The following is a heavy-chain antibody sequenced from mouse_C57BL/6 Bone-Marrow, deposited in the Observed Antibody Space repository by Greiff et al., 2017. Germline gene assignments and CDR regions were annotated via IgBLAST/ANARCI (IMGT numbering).Heavy chain of an antibody. CDR3: ARGPAWFAY. Sequence: QVQLQQSGAELARPGASVKLSCKASGYTFTSYGISWVKQRTGQGLEWIGEIYPRSGNTYYNEKFKGKATLTADKSSSTAYMELRSLTSEDSAVYFCARGPAWFAYCGQGTLVTVSA. J-gene: IGHJ3*01. CDR1: GYTFTSYG. V-gene: IGHV1-81*01. CDR2: IYPRSGNT.